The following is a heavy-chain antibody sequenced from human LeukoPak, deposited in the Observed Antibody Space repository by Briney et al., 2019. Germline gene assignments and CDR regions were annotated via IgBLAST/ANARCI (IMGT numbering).Heavy chain of an antibody. CDR3: ARAHLYCSGGSCYLIDY. Sequence: GGSLRLSCAASGFTFNSYGMHWVRQAPGKGLEWVAVIWYDGSNKYYADSVKGRFTISRDNSKNTLYLQMNSLRAEDTAVYYCARAHLYCSGGSCYLIDYWGQGPLVTVSS. CDR1: GFTFNSYG. D-gene: IGHD2-15*01. V-gene: IGHV3-33*01. J-gene: IGHJ4*02. CDR2: IWYDGSNK.